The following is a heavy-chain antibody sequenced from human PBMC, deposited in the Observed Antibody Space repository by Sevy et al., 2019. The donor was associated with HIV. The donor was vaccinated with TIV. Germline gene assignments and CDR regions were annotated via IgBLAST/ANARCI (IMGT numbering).Heavy chain of an antibody. J-gene: IGHJ4*02. CDR1: GFTVSSNY. Sequence: GGSLRLSCAASGFTVSSNYMSWVRQAPVKGLEWVSVIYSGGSTYYADSVKGRFTISRDNSKNTLYLQMNSLRAEDTAVYYCARIGGSSWFYFDYWGQGTLVTVSS. CDR2: IYSGGST. D-gene: IGHD6-13*01. V-gene: IGHV3-53*01. CDR3: ARIGGSSWFYFDY.